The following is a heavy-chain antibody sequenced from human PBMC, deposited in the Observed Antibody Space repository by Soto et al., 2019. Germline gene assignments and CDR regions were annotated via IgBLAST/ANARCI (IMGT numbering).Heavy chain of an antibody. CDR2: IWYDGSNK. CDR1: GFTFSSYG. J-gene: IGHJ3*02. Sequence: VGSLRLSCAASGFTFSSYGMHWVRQAPGKGLEWVAVIWYDGSNKYYADSVKGRFTISRDNSKNTLYLQMNSLRAEDTAVYYCARDMGASDAFDIWGQGTMVTVSS. V-gene: IGHV3-33*01. CDR3: ARDMGASDAFDI.